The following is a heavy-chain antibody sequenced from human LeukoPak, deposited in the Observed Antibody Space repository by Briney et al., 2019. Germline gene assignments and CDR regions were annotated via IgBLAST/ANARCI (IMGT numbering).Heavy chain of an antibody. Sequence: GGSLRLSCAASGFTFSSYAMSWVRQAPGKGLEWVSAIGGSGGSTYYADSVKGRFTISRDNSKNTLYLQMNSLRAEDTAVYYCAKDFLSYYYYYGMDVWGQGTTVTVSS. CDR1: GFTFSSYA. CDR3: AKDFLSYYYYYGMDV. V-gene: IGHV3-23*01. J-gene: IGHJ6*02. CDR2: IGGSGGST.